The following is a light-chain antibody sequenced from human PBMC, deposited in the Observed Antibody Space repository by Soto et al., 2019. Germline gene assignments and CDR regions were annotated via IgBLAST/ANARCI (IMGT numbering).Light chain of an antibody. CDR3: QQYNNWPGT. CDR2: GAS. J-gene: IGKJ3*01. V-gene: IGKV3-15*01. Sequence: EIVMTQSPATLSVSPGERATLSCRASQSVSSNLAWYQQKPGQAPRLRIYGASTRATGIPARFSGSGSGTEFALTISSVQSEAFAVYYCQQYNNWPGTFGPGTKVDIK. CDR1: QSVSSN.